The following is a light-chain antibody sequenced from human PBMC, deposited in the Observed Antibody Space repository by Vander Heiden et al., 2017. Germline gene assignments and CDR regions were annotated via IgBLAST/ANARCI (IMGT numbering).Light chain of an antibody. Sequence: QSVLTQPPSASGTPGQRVTITCSGSSSNLGSNTVNWYQQLPGTAPKVLMYSNNQRPSGVPDRFSGSKSGTSASLAISGLQSEDEADYYCAAWDDSLNGWVFGGGTKLTVL. CDR1: SSNLGSNT. CDR2: SNN. J-gene: IGLJ3*02. CDR3: AAWDDSLNGWV. V-gene: IGLV1-44*01.